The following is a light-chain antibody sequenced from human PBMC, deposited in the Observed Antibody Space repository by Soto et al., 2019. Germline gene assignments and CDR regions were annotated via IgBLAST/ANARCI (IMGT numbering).Light chain of an antibody. CDR1: QSVDSNY. J-gene: IGKJ3*01. CDR2: GAT. Sequence: IVLTQSPGTVSLSPGERATLSCRASQSVDSNYLAWYQQRHGQAPRLLIYGATTRAAGVPDRFSGSGSGADFTLTISGLEPEDFAVYICQVYGRTSLLTFGPGTKVDF. V-gene: IGKV3-20*01. CDR3: QVYGRTSLLT.